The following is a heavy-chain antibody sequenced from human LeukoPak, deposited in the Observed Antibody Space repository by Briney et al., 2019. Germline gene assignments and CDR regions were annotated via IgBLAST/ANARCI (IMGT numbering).Heavy chain of an antibody. CDR3: ARDGGGYYEI. D-gene: IGHD3-16*01. Sequence: NPSETLSLTCTVSGGSISSYYWSWIREPPGKGLEWIGYIYYSGSTNYNPSFKSQVTISVDTSKNQFSLKLSSVTAADTAVYYCARDGGGYYEIWGQGTMVTVSS. V-gene: IGHV4-59*01. J-gene: IGHJ3*02. CDR1: GGSISSYY. CDR2: IYYSGST.